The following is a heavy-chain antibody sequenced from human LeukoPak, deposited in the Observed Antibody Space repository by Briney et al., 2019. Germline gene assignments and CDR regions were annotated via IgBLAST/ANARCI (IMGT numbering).Heavy chain of an antibody. V-gene: IGHV4-38-2*02. J-gene: IGHJ4*02. CDR2: IYLDGST. D-gene: IGHD3-10*01. CDR3: ARIPHRVDREVTKLHYIDH. CDR1: GYSISGGYL. Sequence: SETLSLSCTVSGYSISGGYLWGWIRLPPGKGLEWIACIYLDGSTYYNPSLKSRVTISVDTSKNQFSLNLNSVNSADTAVYYCARIPHRVDREVTKLHYIDHWGQGALVTVSS.